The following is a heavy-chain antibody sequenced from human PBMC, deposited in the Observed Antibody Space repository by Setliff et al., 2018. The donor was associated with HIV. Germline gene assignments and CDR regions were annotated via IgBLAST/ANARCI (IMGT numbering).Heavy chain of an antibody. J-gene: IGHJ4*02. V-gene: IGHV3-53*01. CDR2: IYSGGST. D-gene: IGHD1-1*01. CDR3: ARSPGMFDY. Sequence: PGGSLRLSCAASGFIVSNNYMSWVRQAPGKGLEWVSVIYSGGSTDHADSVKGRFTISRDNSKNTVYLQMTSLRAEDTAVYYCARSPGMFDYWGQGTPVTVSS. CDR1: GFIVSNNY.